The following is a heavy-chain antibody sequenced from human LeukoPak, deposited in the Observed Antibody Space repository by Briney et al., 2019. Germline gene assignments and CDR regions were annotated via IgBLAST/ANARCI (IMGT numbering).Heavy chain of an antibody. V-gene: IGHV4-59*01. CDR2: IYYSGST. CDR1: GGSISSYY. D-gene: IGHD2-15*01. J-gene: IGHJ3*02. Sequence: SETLSLTCTVSGGSISSYYWSWLRQPPGKGLEWIGYIYYSGSTNYNPSLKSRVTISVDTSKNQFSLKLSSVTAADTAVYYCARSRFAATPKGAFDIWGQGTMATVSS. CDR3: ARSRFAATPKGAFDI.